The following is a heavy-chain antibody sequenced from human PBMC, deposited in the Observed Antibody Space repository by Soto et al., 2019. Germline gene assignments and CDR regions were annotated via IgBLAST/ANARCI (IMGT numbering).Heavy chain of an antibody. CDR3: ARERCSGGSCPEGYCQH. Sequence: QVQLQESGPGLVKLSQTLSLTCTVSGGSISSGGYYWSWIRQHPGKGLEWIGYIYYSGSTYYNPSLKSRVTISVDTSKNQCSLKLSSVTAADTAVYYCARERCSGGSCPEGYCQHWGQGTLVTVSS. V-gene: IGHV4-31*03. CDR2: IYYSGST. D-gene: IGHD2-15*01. J-gene: IGHJ1*01. CDR1: GGSISSGGYY.